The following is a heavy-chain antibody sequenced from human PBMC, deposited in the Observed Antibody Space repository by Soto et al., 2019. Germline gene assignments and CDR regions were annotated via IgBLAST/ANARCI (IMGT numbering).Heavy chain of an antibody. V-gene: IGHV3-7*04. J-gene: IGHJ4*02. CDR1: GFIFSSYW. Sequence: EVQLVESGGGLVQPGGSLRLSCSASGFIFSSYWMSWLRQAPGKGLEWVASMNEYGSERYYVDSVKGRFTISRDNAKNSLYLPMNSLRAEDAAVYDFARATGADKGDYWGQGTLVTVSS. D-gene: IGHD3-10*01. CDR3: ARATGADKGDY. CDR2: MNEYGSER.